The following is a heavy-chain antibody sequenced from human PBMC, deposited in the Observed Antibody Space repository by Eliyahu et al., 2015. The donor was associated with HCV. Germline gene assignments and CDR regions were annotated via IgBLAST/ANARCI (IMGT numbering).Heavy chain of an antibody. CDR3: ARGNWYSGSYTAFDI. Sequence: QVHLQESGPGLVKPSETLSLTCTVSGDSFRSYFWSWIRQPPGKGLEWIGYVYYDGSTKNNPSLKSRVTISIDTSKNQFSLKLNSVTAADTAVYFCARGNWYSGSYTAFDIWGQGTMVTVSS. CDR2: VYYDGST. D-gene: IGHD1-26*01. CDR1: GDSFRSYF. V-gene: IGHV4-59*01. J-gene: IGHJ3*02.